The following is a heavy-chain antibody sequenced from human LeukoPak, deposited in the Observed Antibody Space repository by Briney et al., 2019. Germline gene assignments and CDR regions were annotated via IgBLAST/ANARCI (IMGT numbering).Heavy chain of an antibody. J-gene: IGHJ6*02. CDR3: ARARLTHYYYYYGMDV. CDR1: GYTFTSYA. D-gene: IGHD3-9*01. Sequence: AASVKVSCKASGYTFTSYAMNWVRQAPGQGLEWMGWINTNTGNPTYAQGFTGRFVFSLDTSVSTAYLQISSLKAEDTAVYYCARARLTHYYYYYGMDVWGQGTTVTVSS. V-gene: IGHV7-4-1*02. CDR2: INTNTGNP.